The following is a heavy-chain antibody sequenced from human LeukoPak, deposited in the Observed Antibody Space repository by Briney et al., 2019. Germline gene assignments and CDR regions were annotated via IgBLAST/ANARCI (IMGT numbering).Heavy chain of an antibody. CDR1: GGSISSSSYY. V-gene: IGHV4-39*01. D-gene: IGHD1-26*01. Sequence: SETLSLTCSVSGGSISSSSYYWGWIRQPPGKGLEWIGSIYYTGSTYYNPSLKSRVTISVDTSKNQFSLKLSSVTAADTAVYYCARRTRWELLPHDYWGQGTLVTVSS. CDR3: ARRTRWELLPHDY. J-gene: IGHJ4*02. CDR2: IYYTGST.